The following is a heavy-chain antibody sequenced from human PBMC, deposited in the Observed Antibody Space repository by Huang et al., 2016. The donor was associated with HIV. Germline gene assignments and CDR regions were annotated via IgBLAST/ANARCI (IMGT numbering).Heavy chain of an antibody. V-gene: IGHV7-4-1*02. Sequence: QVQLVQSGSELKKPGASVKVSCKASGYIFTNYGVHWVRQAPGQVREWMGLINTNNGSPRYAQGFTGRFAFSLDTSVNTAYLQISSLKAEDSAIYYCVRVRRVTDTHCVADCNTLEIFDIWGQGTMVTVSA. D-gene: IGHD2-21*02. CDR2: INTNNGSP. J-gene: IGHJ3*02. CDR3: VRVRRVTDTHCVADCNTLEIFDI. CDR1: GYIFTNYG.